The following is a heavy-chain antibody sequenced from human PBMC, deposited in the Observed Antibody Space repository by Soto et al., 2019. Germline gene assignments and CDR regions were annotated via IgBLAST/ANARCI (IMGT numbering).Heavy chain of an antibody. CDR3: ARLSGSFFDY. Sequence: GGSLRLSCAASGFIFSRDGMHWVRQAPGKGLEWVALIWFDASKAYYADSVMGRFTISRDNSRNMVFLQMNSLRAEDTAVYYCARLSGSFFDYWGQGTLVTVSS. D-gene: IGHD1-26*01. CDR1: GFIFSRDG. J-gene: IGHJ4*02. CDR2: IWFDASKA. V-gene: IGHV3-33*01.